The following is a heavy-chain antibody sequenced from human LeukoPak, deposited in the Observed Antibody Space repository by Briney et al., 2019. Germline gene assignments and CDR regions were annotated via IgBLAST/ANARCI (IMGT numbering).Heavy chain of an antibody. V-gene: IGHV4-59*01. CDR2: IYYSGST. D-gene: IGHD5-24*01. J-gene: IGHJ4*02. CDR1: GGSISSYY. Sequence: SETLSLTCTVSGGSISSYYWSWIRQPPGKGLEWIGYIYYSGSTNYNPSLKSRVTISVDTSKNQFSLKLSSVTAADTAVYYCARDRNGYNFVYFDYWGQGTLVTVSS. CDR3: ARDRNGYNFVYFDY.